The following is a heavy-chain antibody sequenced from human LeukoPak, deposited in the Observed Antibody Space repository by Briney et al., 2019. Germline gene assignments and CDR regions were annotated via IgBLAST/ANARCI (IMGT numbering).Heavy chain of an antibody. Sequence: NPGGSLRLSCAASGFTFRDYYFSWIRHVPGKGLEWLSYISNTGGMTFYADSVKGRFTISRDNAKNSIYLQMNSLRPEDTAVYYCARDWPAHDEVVAAPFDYWGQGTLVTVSS. CDR3: ARDWPAHDEVVAAPFDY. D-gene: IGHD3-3*01. J-gene: IGHJ4*02. CDR1: GFTFRDYY. CDR2: ISNTGGMT. V-gene: IGHV3-11*04.